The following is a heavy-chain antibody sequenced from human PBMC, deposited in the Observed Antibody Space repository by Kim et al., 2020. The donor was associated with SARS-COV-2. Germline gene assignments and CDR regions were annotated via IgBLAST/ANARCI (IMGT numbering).Heavy chain of an antibody. CDR2: IYYSGST. Sequence: SETLSLTCTVSGGSISSGGYYWSWIRQHPGKGLEWIGYIYYSGSTYYNPSLKSRVTISVDTSKNQFSLKLSSVTAADTAVYYCARDKRGAARPIDDYYYYYGMDVWGQGTTVTVSS. J-gene: IGHJ6*02. V-gene: IGHV4-31*03. CDR3: ARDKRGAARPIDDYYYYYGMDV. CDR1: GGSISSGGYY. D-gene: IGHD6-6*01.